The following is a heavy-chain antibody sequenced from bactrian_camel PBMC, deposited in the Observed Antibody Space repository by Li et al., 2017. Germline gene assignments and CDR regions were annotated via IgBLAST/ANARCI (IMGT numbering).Heavy chain of an antibody. D-gene: IGHD2*01. CDR3: AAALQPSNECLLIEHRYQN. Sequence: DVQLVESGGGSVQEGGSLKLSCVVSRFPYSSYSLAWFRQAPGKEREGVAATVTAGGSIDYADSVKGRFTISQDNAKNTLSLVMDHLKPEDSGTYYCAAALQPSNECLLIEHRYQNWGQGTQVTVS. V-gene: IGHV3S31*01. J-gene: IGHJ4*01. CDR2: TVTAGGSI. CDR1: RFPYSSYS.